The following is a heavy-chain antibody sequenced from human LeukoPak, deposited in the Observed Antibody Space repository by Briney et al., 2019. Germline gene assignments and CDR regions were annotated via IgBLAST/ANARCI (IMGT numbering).Heavy chain of an antibody. Sequence: GGSLRLSCAASGFTFSNAWMNWVRQAPGKGLEWVSSISSSSSYIYYADSVKGRFTISRDNAKNSLYLQMNSLRAEDTAVYYCARNRASGSLIDWFDPWGQGTLVTVSS. D-gene: IGHD3-22*01. CDR2: ISSSSSYI. J-gene: IGHJ5*02. CDR1: GFTFSNAW. CDR3: ARNRASGSLIDWFDP. V-gene: IGHV3-21*01.